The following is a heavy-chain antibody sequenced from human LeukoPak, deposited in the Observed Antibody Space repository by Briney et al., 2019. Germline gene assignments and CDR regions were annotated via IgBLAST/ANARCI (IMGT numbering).Heavy chain of an antibody. J-gene: IGHJ4*02. CDR2: INSEGSST. Sequence: HPGGSRRLSCAASGFTFSSYWMHWVRQAPGKGLGWVSRINSEGSSTSYADSVKGRFTISRDNAKNTLYLQMNSLRAEDTAVYYCARALQAIVVVPAAIGYWGQGTLVTVSS. CDR3: ARALQAIVVVPAAIGY. V-gene: IGHV3-74*01. CDR1: GFTFSSYW. D-gene: IGHD2-2*02.